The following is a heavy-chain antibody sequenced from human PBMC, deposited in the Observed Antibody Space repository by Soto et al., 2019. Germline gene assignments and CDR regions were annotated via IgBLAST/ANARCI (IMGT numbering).Heavy chain of an antibody. CDR1: GFTFSNYW. CDR3: ARDRGPNTPDY. J-gene: IGHJ4*02. CDR2: MNQDGSQI. V-gene: IGHV3-7*01. Sequence: EVQVVESGGGLVQPGGSLRLSCAVSGFTFSNYWMTWVRQAPGKGLEWVAYMNQDGSQIYYVDSLRGRFTISRDNAKNSLYLQKNSLRVADTAVYYCARDRGPNTPDYWGQGTLVTVSS. D-gene: IGHD2-2*02.